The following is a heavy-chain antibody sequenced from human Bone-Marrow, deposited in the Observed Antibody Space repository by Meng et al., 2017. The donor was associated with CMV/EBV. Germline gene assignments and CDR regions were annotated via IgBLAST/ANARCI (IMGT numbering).Heavy chain of an antibody. CDR1: GFTFSSYS. Sequence: GASLKISWAASGFTFSSYSMNWVRQAPGKGLEWVSSISSSSSYIYYEDSVKGRFTISRDNAKNSLYLQMNSLRAEGTAVYYCAREVYVDYWGQGTLVTVSS. CDR3: AREVYVDY. V-gene: IGHV3-21*01. J-gene: IGHJ4*02. CDR2: ISSSSSYI. D-gene: IGHD6-6*01.